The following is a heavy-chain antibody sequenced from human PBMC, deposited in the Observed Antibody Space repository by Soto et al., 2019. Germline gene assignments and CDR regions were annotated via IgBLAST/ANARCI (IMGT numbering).Heavy chain of an antibody. D-gene: IGHD4-17*01. CDR3: ARGLDYGDYRGRVDY. V-gene: IGHV4-31*03. Sequence: QVQLQESGPGLVKPSQTLSLTCTVSGGSISSGGYYWSWIRQHPGKGLEWIGYIYYSGSTYYNPSLESRVTISVDTSKNQFSLKLSSVTAADTAVYYCARGLDYGDYRGRVDYWGQGTLVTVSS. J-gene: IGHJ4*02. CDR2: IYYSGST. CDR1: GGSISSGGYY.